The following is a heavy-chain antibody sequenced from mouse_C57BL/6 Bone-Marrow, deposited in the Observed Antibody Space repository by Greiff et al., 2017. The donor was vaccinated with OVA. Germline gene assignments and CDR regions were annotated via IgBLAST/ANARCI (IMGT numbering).Heavy chain of an antibody. CDR1: GYAFTNYL. J-gene: IGHJ2*01. Sequence: VQLQQSGAELVRPGTSVKVSCKASGYAFTNYLLEWVKQRPGQGLEWIGVINPGSGGTNYNEKFKGKATLTADKSSSTAYMQLSSLTSEDSAVYFCARAYGDYAFDYWGQGTTLTVSS. CDR3: ARAYGDYAFDY. D-gene: IGHD2-13*01. CDR2: INPGSGGT. V-gene: IGHV1-54*01.